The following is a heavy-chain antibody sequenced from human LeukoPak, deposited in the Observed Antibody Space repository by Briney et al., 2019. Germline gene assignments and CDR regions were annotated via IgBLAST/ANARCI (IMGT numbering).Heavy chain of an antibody. CDR2: ISYDGSNK. CDR1: GFPFSSYA. J-gene: IGHJ4*02. Sequence: GGSLRLSCAASGFPFSSYAMHWVRQAPGKGLEWVAVISYDGSNKYYADSVKGRFTISRDNSKNTLYLQMNSLRAEDTAVYYCARDAFSIAVAVDYWGQGTLVTVSS. CDR3: ARDAFSIAVAVDY. D-gene: IGHD6-19*01. V-gene: IGHV3-30*04.